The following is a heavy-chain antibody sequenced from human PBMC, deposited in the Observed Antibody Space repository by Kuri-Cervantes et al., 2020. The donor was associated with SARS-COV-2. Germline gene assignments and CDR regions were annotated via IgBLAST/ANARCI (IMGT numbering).Heavy chain of an antibody. CDR1: GGSFSCYF. J-gene: IGHJ6*03. CDR2: INHIGST. V-gene: IGHV4-34*01. D-gene: IGHD3-10*01. CDR3: PRGRADLWPYYYYYYMDV. Sequence: GSLRLSCAVSGGSFSCYFGSWIRQPPGKGLEWIGEINHIGSTNYKASLKRRVTISVDTSKNQFSLKLNSVTAADTALYYCPRGRADLWPYYYYYYMDVWGKGTTVTVSS.